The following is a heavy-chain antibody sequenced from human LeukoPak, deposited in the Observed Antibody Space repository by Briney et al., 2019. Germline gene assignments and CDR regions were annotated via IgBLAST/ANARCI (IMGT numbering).Heavy chain of an antibody. J-gene: IGHJ4*02. V-gene: IGHV3-43*01. D-gene: IGHD2-21*02. CDR1: GFTLDRFT. Sequence: PGGSLRLSCAASGFTLDRFTIHWVRQTPGKGLEWASLINRRGHTFYADSVKGRFTISRDNSRNSVFLQMNSLRPEDTALYHCAKEVDCPSDCLFFHSWGQGTLVTVSS. CDR2: INRRGHT. CDR3: AKEVDCPSDCLFFHS.